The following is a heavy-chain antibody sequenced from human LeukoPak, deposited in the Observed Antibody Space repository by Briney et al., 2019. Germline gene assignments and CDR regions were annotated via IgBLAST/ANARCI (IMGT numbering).Heavy chain of an antibody. D-gene: IGHD4-17*01. CDR1: GFRFDDYA. J-gene: IGHJ4*02. CDR2: ISGDGGSS. V-gene: IGHV3-43*02. Sequence: GGSLRLSCAASGFRFDDYAMHWVRQGPGQGLEWVSIISGDGGSSDYTGSVKGRFTISRGNSKNSLYLQMNNLRAEDSAFYYCAKPTAMTTPDYFNSWGQGTLVTVSS. CDR3: AKPTAMTTPDYFNS.